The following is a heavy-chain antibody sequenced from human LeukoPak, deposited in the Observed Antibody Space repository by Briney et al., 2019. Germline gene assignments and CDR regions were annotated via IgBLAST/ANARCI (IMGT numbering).Heavy chain of an antibody. V-gene: IGHV3-7*01. CDR3: ASRAVPAASFGYYYYMDV. CDR1: GFTFSSYW. D-gene: IGHD2-2*01. CDR2: IKQDGSEK. Sequence: PGGSLRLSCAAPGFTFSSYWMSWVRQAPGKGLEWVANIKQDGSEKYYVDSVKGRFTISRDNAKNSLYLQMNSLRAEDTAVYYCASRAVPAASFGYYYYMDVWGKGTTVTVSS. J-gene: IGHJ6*03.